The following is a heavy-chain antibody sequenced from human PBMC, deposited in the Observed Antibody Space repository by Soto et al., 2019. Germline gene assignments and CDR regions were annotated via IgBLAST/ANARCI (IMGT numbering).Heavy chain of an antibody. CDR2: ISGSGGNT. V-gene: IGHV3-23*01. D-gene: IGHD1-26*01. CDR3: AVRNSGSYSYHGMDV. CDR1: GFTFSSYA. Sequence: EVQLLESGGDLVQAGGSLRLSCAASGFTFSSYAMNWVRQAPGKGLERASAISGSGGNTFYADSVKARFTISRDNTKSALFMQRHSLRAEDTAYYDCAVRNSGSYSYHGMDVWGQGTTVTVSS. J-gene: IGHJ6*02.